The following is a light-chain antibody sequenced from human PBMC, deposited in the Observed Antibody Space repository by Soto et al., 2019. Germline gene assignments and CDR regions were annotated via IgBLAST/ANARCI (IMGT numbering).Light chain of an antibody. CDR2: AAS. CDR3: QHYNSYSEA. CDR1: QGISSF. V-gene: IGKV1-9*01. Sequence: IQLTQTPSSLSASVGDRVTITCRASQGISSFLAWYQQKPGKAPKLLIYAASSLQSGVPSRFSGSGSGTDFTLTISSLQPDDFATYYCQHYNSYSEAFGQGTNVDIK. J-gene: IGKJ1*01.